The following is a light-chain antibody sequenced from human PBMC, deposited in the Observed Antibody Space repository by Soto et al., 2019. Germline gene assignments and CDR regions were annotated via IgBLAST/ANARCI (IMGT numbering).Light chain of an antibody. Sequence: EIVMTQSPATLSLSPGERATLSCRASQSIGSYLAWYQRKPGQAPRLLIYDASNRATGIPARFSGSGSGRDFTLTINSLEPEDFAVYYCQQRSNWPLTFGGGTKVDIK. V-gene: IGKV3-11*02. J-gene: IGKJ4*01. CDR2: DAS. CDR1: QSIGSY. CDR3: QQRSNWPLT.